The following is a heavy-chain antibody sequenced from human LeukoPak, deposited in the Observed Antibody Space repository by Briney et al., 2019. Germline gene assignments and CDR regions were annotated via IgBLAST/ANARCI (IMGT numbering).Heavy chain of an antibody. CDR3: AKAREDIPGSFDY. CDR2: ISGSGGST. CDR1: GFTFSSYA. V-gene: IGHV3-23*01. D-gene: IGHD2-15*01. Sequence: PGGSLRLSCAASGFTFSSYAMSWVRQAPGKGLEWVSAISGSGGSTYYADSVKGRSTISRDNSKNTLYLQMNSLRAEDTAVYYCAKAREDIPGSFDYWGQGTLVTVSS. J-gene: IGHJ4*02.